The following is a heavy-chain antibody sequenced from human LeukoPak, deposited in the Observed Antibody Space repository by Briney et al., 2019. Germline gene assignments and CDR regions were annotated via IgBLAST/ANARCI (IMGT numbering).Heavy chain of an antibody. V-gene: IGHV3-23*01. D-gene: IGHD2-21*01. CDR3: AKDFRIGYSAHFDY. CDR1: GFTFRSHA. CDR2: IYENGGTT. Sequence: GGSLRLSCVGSGFTFRSHAMSWVRQAPEKGLEFVSGIYENGGTTYYADSVKGRFSISRDNSKNTLYLQMDSLRGEDTAVYYCAKDFRIGYSAHFDYWGQGAPVTVSS. J-gene: IGHJ4*02.